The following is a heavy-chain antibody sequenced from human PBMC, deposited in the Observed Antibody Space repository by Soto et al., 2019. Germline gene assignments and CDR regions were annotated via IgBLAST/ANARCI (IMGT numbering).Heavy chain of an antibody. Sequence: GGSLRLSCAASGFTFSSYGMHWVRQAPGKGLEWVAVISYDGSNKYYADSVKGRFTISRDNSKNTLYLQMNSLRAEDTAVYYCAQDYYDSSGYPTGGDYWGQGTLVTVSS. CDR3: AQDYYDSSGYPTGGDY. CDR2: ISYDGSNK. D-gene: IGHD3-22*01. J-gene: IGHJ4*02. CDR1: GFTFSSYG. V-gene: IGHV3-30*18.